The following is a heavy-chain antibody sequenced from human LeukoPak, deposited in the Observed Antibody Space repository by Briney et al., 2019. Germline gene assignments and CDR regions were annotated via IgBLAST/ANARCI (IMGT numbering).Heavy chain of an antibody. V-gene: IGHV3-23*01. CDR3: AEHPSMPRGPGY. J-gene: IGHJ4*02. D-gene: IGHD3-10*01. CDR2: INGGGGST. CDR1: GFTFSNYA. Sequence: GGSLRLSCAASGFTFSNYAMNWVRQAPGKGLEWVSSINGGGGSTYYADSVKGRFTISRDNSKNTLYLQMNSLRAEDTAVYYCAEHPSMPRGPGYWGQGTLVTVSS.